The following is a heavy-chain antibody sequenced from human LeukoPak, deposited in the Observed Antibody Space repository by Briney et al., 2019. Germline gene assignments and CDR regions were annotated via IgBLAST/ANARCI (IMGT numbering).Heavy chain of an antibody. CDR2: IKQDGSEK. D-gene: IGHD6-6*01. Sequence: SGGSLRLSCAASGFTFSSYWMSWVRQAPAKGLEWVANIKQDGSEKYYVDSVKGRFTISRDNAKNSLYLQMNSLRAEDTAVYYCARESAARDFDYWGQGTLVTVSS. CDR1: GFTFSSYW. CDR3: ARESAARDFDY. V-gene: IGHV3-7*01. J-gene: IGHJ4*02.